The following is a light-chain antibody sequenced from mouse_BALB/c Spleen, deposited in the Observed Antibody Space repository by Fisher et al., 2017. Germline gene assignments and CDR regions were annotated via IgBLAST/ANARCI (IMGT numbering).Light chain of an antibody. CDR3: QQRSSYPPT. V-gene: IGKV4-79*01. J-gene: IGKJ2*01. CDR2: STS. CDR1: SSVSSSY. Sequence: IVITQTTAIMSASPGEKVTMTCSARSSVSSSYLYWYQQKPGSSPKLWIYSTSNLASGVPARFSGSGSGTSYSLTISRMEAEDAATYYCQQRSSYPPTFGGGTKLEIK.